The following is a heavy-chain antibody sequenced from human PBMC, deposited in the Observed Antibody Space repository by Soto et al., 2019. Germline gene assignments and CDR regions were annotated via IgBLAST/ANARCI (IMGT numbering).Heavy chain of an antibody. J-gene: IGHJ4*02. V-gene: IGHV3-7*03. D-gene: IGHD3-3*01. CDR2: MKKDGSEK. CDR3: AKLGSGYYTGLYFDF. Sequence: EVQLVESGGALVQRGGSLRLSCAASGFSFGDYWMSWVRQAPGKGLEWVAHMKKDGSEKYYVDSVKGRFTVSRDNTKNSLYLQMNSLRAEVTAVYYCAKLGSGYYTGLYFDFWGQGTLVSVSS. CDR1: GFSFGDYW.